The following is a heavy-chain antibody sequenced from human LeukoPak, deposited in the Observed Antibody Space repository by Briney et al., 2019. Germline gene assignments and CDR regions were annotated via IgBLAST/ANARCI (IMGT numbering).Heavy chain of an antibody. D-gene: IGHD3-10*01. Sequence: PSETLSLTCTVSGGSISSYYWSWIRQPPGKGLEWIGYIYYSGSTNYNPSLKSRVTISVDTSENQFSLKLSSVTAADTAVYYCARRGYYYRGIYYGMDVWGQGTTVTVSS. J-gene: IGHJ6*02. CDR1: GGSISSYY. CDR2: IYYSGST. V-gene: IGHV4-59*08. CDR3: ARRGYYYRGIYYGMDV.